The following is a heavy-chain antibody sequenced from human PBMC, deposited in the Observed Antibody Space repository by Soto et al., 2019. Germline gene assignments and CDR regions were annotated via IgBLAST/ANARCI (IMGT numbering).Heavy chain of an antibody. D-gene: IGHD6-13*01. CDR1: GFTFSSYG. J-gene: IGHJ4*02. Sequence: GGSLRLSCAASGFTFSSYGMHWVRQAPGKGLEWVAVISYDGSNKYYADSVKGRFTISRDNSKNTLYLQMNSLRAEDTAVYYCAKDLGSSWYLGYWGQGTLVTVSS. CDR2: ISYDGSNK. CDR3: AKDLGSSWYLGY. V-gene: IGHV3-30*18.